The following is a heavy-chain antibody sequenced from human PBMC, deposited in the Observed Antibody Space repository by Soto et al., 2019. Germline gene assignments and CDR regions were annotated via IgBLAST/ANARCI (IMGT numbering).Heavy chain of an antibody. V-gene: IGHV4-61*01. CDR1: GGSVSSGSYY. D-gene: IGHD2-8*01. Sequence: QVQLQESGPGLVKPSETLSLTCTVSGGSVSSGSYYWSWIRQPPGKGLEWIGYIYYSGSTNYNPSLKRRVTISVDTSKTQCSLKLSSVTAADTAVYYCARVPVNDWFDPWGQGTLVTVSS. J-gene: IGHJ5*02. CDR3: ARVPVNDWFDP. CDR2: IYYSGST.